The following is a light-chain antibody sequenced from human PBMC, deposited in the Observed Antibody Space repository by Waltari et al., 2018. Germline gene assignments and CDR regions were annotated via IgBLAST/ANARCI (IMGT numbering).Light chain of an antibody. CDR2: EVS. V-gene: IGKV2-30*02. Sequence: DVVMTQSPLSLPVTLGQPASISCRSTQSLVHTNGNTYLNWFQQRTGQSPRRLIYEVSNRDSGVPDRFSGSGSGTDFTLKISRVEAEDVGVYYCMQGTHWPRTFGQGTNVEI. CDR1: QSLVHTNGNTY. CDR3: MQGTHWPRT. J-gene: IGKJ1*01.